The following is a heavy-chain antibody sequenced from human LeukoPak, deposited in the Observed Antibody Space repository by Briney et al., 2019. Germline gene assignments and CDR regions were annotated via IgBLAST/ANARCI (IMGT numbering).Heavy chain of an antibody. Sequence: GGSLRLSCRSSGFTFGDYVMTWVRRAPGKGLGWVGFIRSKVYGGTTEYAASVKGRFIISRDDSKSIAYLQMNSLETEDTAVYYCTRDYGGFDYWGQGTLVTVSS. V-gene: IGHV3-49*04. CDR2: IRSKVYGGTT. CDR3: TRDYGGFDY. D-gene: IGHD4-23*01. CDR1: GFTFGDYV. J-gene: IGHJ4*02.